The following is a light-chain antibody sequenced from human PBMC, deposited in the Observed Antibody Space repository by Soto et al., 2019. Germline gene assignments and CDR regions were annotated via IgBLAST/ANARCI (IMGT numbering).Light chain of an antibody. Sequence: EIVLTQSPETMSLFPGERATLSCRASRSVNSYLAWYQQKPGQAPRLLIYDASNRATGIPARFSGSGSGTDFTLTIGSLEPEDSAVYYCQQRINWPLTFGGGTKVEIK. CDR1: RSVNSY. V-gene: IGKV3-11*01. CDR3: QQRINWPLT. J-gene: IGKJ4*01. CDR2: DAS.